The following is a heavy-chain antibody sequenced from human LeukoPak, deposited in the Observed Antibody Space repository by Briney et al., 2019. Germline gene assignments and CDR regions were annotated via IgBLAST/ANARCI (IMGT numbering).Heavy chain of an antibody. CDR2: IYYSGST. D-gene: IGHD3-22*01. V-gene: IGHV4-39*07. CDR1: GGSISSSSYY. Sequence: PSGTLSLTCTVSGGSISSSSYYWGWIRQPPGKGLEWIGSIYYSGSTYYNPSLKSRVTISVDTSKNQFSLKLSSVTAADTAVYYCARGQYYYDSSGYLYWGQGTLVTVSS. J-gene: IGHJ4*02. CDR3: ARGQYYYDSSGYLY.